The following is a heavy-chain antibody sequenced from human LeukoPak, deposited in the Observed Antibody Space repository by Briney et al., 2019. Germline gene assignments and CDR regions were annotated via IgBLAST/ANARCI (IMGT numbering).Heavy chain of an antibody. CDR3: ARTYDSSGYYIPYYYYGMDV. CDR1: GGTFSSYA. D-gene: IGHD3-22*01. J-gene: IGHJ6*02. CDR2: IIPIFGTA. Sequence: SVKVSCKASGGTFSSYAISWVRQAPGQGPEWMGGIIPIFGTANYAQKFQGRVTITADESTSTAYMELSSLRSEDTAVYYCARTYDSSGYYIPYYYYGMDVWGQGTTVTVSS. V-gene: IGHV1-69*01.